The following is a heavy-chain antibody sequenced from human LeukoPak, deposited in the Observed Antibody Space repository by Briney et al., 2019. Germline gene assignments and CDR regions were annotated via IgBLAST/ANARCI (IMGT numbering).Heavy chain of an antibody. D-gene: IGHD4-17*01. Sequence: SGGSLRLSCAASGFTFSDYYMSWVRQAPGKGLEWVSVIYSGGSTYYADSVKGRFTISRDNSKNTLYLQMNSLRAEDTAVYYCASATVTPTSYYYYMDVWGKGTTVTVSS. CDR1: GFTFSDYY. V-gene: IGHV3-53*01. CDR2: IYSGGST. J-gene: IGHJ6*03. CDR3: ASATVTPTSYYYYMDV.